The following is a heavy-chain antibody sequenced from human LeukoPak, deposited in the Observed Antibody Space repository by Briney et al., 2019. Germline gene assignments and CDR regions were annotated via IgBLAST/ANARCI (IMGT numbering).Heavy chain of an antibody. V-gene: IGHV1-46*01. CDR3: ARERLNDYGDYSYFDY. D-gene: IGHD4-17*01. J-gene: IGHJ4*02. CDR1: GYTFTSYY. Sequence: ASVKVSCKASGYTFTSYYMHWVRQAPGQGLEWMGIINPSGGSTSYAQKFQGRVTITTDESTSTAYMELSSLRSEDTAVYYCARERLNDYGDYSYFDYWGQGTLVTVSS. CDR2: INPSGGST.